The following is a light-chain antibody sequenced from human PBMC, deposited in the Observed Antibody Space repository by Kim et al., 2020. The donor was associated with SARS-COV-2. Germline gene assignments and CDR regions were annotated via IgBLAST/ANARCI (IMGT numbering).Light chain of an antibody. CDR2: GAS. CDR3: QHYGSSQWT. V-gene: IGKV3-20*01. Sequence: SPGESATLSCRASQSVTSDSLLWYQQKPGQAPRLLIHGASTRATGVPDRFSGSGSGTDFTLTISRLEPEDFAVYYCQHYGSSQWTFGQGTKVEIK. J-gene: IGKJ1*01. CDR1: QSVTSDS.